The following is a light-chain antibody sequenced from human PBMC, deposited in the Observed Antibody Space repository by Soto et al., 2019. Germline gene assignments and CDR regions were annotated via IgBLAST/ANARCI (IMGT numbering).Light chain of an antibody. CDR2: VAS. J-gene: IGKJ3*01. Sequence: TQSPSALSASVGDRVTITCRASQSITNYLNWYQHKPGQAPRLLIYVASSRATGIPDRFSGSGSGTDFTLTIRRLEPEDFAVYYCQQYGSSPPVTFGPGTKVDIK. CDR1: QSITNY. V-gene: IGKV3-20*01. CDR3: QQYGSSPPVT.